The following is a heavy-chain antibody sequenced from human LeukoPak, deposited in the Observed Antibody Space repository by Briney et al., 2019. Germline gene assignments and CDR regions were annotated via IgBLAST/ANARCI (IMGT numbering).Heavy chain of an antibody. CDR2: IKLDGSAK. CDR1: GFIFSTYW. Sequence: GGSLRPSCAASGFIFSTYWVTWVRQAPGKGLEWVPNIKLDGSAKYYVVSVKGRFPISRDNPTNSLYLQMISLSAEDTAVYYCARARIDYWGRGTLVTVSS. V-gene: IGHV3-7*04. CDR3: ARARIDY. J-gene: IGHJ4*02.